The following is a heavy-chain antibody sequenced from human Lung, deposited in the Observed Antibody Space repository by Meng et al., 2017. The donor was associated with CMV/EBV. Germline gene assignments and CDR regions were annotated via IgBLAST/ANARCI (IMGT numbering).Heavy chain of an antibody. D-gene: IGHD3-10*01. Sequence: QVHALQSGSGGKKPGGSGRVPCEGSGYHFAGSGISWLRQAPGQGLEWMGWFVNNVDTYSAQKFQGRVTMTTDTHTSTAFMELRSLRSDDTAVYYCARGTPGRSYSDYWGQGTLVTVSS. J-gene: IGHJ4*02. CDR3: ARGTPGRSYSDY. CDR1: GYHFAGSG. V-gene: IGHV1-18*01. CDR2: FVNNVDT.